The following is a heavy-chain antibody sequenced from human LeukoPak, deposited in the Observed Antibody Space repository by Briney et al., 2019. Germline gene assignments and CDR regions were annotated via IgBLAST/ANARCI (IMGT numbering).Heavy chain of an antibody. CDR1: GFTFSSYG. D-gene: IGHD1-26*01. CDR2: ISSSSSYI. J-gene: IGHJ4*02. V-gene: IGHV3-21*01. Sequence: GGSLRLSCAASGFTFSSYGMSWVRQAPGKGLEWVSSISSSSSYIYYADSVKGRFTISRDNAKNSLYLQMNSLRAEDTAVYYCARVSRMSGILFDYWGQGTLVTVSS. CDR3: ARVSRMSGILFDY.